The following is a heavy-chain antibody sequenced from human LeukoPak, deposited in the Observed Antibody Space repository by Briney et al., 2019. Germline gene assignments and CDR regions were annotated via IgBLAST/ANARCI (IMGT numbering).Heavy chain of an antibody. CDR3: AREITTAGMGNFDY. V-gene: IGHV4-39*07. CDR2: IYYSGSA. Sequence: PSETLSLTCTVSGGSISSSSAYWGWIRQPPGKGLERIGSIYYSGSAYYNPSLKSRVAISVDTSKNQFSLELSSVTAADTALYYCAREITTAGMGNFDYWGQGTLVTVSS. CDR1: GGSISSSSAY. D-gene: IGHD6-13*01. J-gene: IGHJ4*02.